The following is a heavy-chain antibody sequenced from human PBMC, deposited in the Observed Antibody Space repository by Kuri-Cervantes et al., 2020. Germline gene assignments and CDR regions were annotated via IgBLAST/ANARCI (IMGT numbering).Heavy chain of an antibody. Sequence: GESLKISCAASGFTFSSYTMHWVRQAPGKGLEWVSLISWNGGSTYYADSVKGRFTISRDNSKNSLYLQMNSLRSEDTALYYCAKDLSSIAARRGMYYGMDVWGQGTTVTVSS. D-gene: IGHD6-6*01. J-gene: IGHJ6*02. CDR3: AKDLSSIAARRGMYYGMDV. CDR2: ISWNGGST. CDR1: GFTFSSYT. V-gene: IGHV3-43*01.